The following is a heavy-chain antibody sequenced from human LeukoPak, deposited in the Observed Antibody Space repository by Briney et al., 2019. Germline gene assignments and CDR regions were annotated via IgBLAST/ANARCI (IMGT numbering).Heavy chain of an antibody. CDR2: ISSSGSTI. J-gene: IGHJ6*04. CDR3: AELGITMIGGV. CDR1: GFTFSSYE. V-gene: IGHV3-48*03. Sequence: GGSPRLSCAASGFTFSSYEMNWVRQAPGEGLEWVSYISSSGSTIYYADSVKGRFTISRDNAKNSLYLQMNSLRAEDTAVYYCAELGITMIGGVWGKGTTVTISS. D-gene: IGHD3-10*02.